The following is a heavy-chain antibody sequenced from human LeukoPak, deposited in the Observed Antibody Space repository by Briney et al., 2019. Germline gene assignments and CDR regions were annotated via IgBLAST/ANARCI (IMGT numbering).Heavy chain of an antibody. CDR3: SVNYCSGGSCYML. J-gene: IGHJ4*02. V-gene: IGHV3-73*01. D-gene: IGHD2-15*01. CDR2: IRSKANSYAT. CDR1: GFTFSTYS. Sequence: GGSLRLSCAASGFTFSTYSMNWVRQAPGKGLEWVGRIRSKANSYATAYAASVKGRFTISRDDSKNTAYLQMNSLKTEDTAVYYCSVNYCSGGSCYMLWGQGTLVTVSS.